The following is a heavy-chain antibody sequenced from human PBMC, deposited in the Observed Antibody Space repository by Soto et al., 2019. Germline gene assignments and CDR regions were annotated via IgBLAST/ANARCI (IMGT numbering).Heavy chain of an antibody. Sequence: QVQLVQSGAEVKKPGSSVKVSCKASGYPFSSYHITWVRQAPGQGLEWMGGIIPLFGTPNYAQKFQGRVTITADESTSTAYMELTRLRSDDTAVYYCTSDRRVNYWGASGFDPWGQGTLITVSS. CDR2: IIPLFGTP. V-gene: IGHV1-69*01. CDR3: TSDRRVNYWGASGFDP. CDR1: GYPFSSYH. D-gene: IGHD7-27*01. J-gene: IGHJ5*02.